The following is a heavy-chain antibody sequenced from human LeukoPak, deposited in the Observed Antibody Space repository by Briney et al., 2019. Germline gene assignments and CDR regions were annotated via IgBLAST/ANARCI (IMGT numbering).Heavy chain of an antibody. V-gene: IGHV4-61*02. CDR1: GCSISSGSYY. J-gene: IGHJ6*03. CDR2: ICTSGST. CDR3: ARGESISSPLYHYYYYMDV. Sequence: ASQTLSLTCTVSGCSISSGSYYWSWMRQPAGKGLECIGRICTSGSTYYDSSLKSRVTISAETSQNQFSLNLSTVTAADTAVYYCARGESISSPLYHYYYYMDVWGKGTTVTVSS. D-gene: IGHD6-6*01.